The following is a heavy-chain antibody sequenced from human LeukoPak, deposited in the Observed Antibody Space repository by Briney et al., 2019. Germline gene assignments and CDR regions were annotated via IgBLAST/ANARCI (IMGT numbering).Heavy chain of an antibody. V-gene: IGHV7-4-1*02. CDR3: ARGSSPQLWLMVEDY. Sequence: ASVKVSCKASGYTFTSYAMNWVRQAPGQGLEWMGWINTNTGNSTYAQGFTGRFVFSLDTSVSTAYLQISSLKAEDTAVYYCARGSSPQLWLMVEDYWGQGTLVTVSS. D-gene: IGHD5-18*01. CDR1: GYTFTSYA. J-gene: IGHJ4*02. CDR2: INTNTGNS.